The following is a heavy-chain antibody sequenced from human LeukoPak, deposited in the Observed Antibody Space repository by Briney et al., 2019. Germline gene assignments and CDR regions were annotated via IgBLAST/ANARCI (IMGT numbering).Heavy chain of an antibody. V-gene: IGHV3-23*01. CDR1: GFTFSNYA. D-gene: IGHD7-27*01. CDR3: AKDPINWGSIYFDC. CDR2: ISGSSDNT. J-gene: IGHJ4*02. Sequence: GGSLRLSCEASGFTFSNYAMSWVRQAPGKGLEWVSSISGSSDNTNYADSVKGRFTISRDNSKNILYLQINSLTAEDTAVYWCAKDPINWGSIYFDCWGQGTLVTVSS.